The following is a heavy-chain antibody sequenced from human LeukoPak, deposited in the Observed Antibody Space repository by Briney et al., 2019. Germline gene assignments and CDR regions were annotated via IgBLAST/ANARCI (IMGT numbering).Heavy chain of an antibody. V-gene: IGHV3-15*01. CDR1: GFTFSNAW. CDR3: AKPVYNWNYVGWFDP. Sequence: GGSLRLSCAASGFTFSNAWMSWVRQAPGKGLEWVGRIKSKTDGGTTDYAAPVKGRFTISRDDSKNTLYLQMNSLRAEDTAVYYCAKPVYNWNYVGWFDPWGQGTLVTVSS. J-gene: IGHJ5*02. D-gene: IGHD1-7*01. CDR2: IKSKTDGGTT.